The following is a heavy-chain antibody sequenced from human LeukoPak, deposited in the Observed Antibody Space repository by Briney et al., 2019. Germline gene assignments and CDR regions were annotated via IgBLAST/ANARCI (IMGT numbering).Heavy chain of an antibody. V-gene: IGHV3-7*01. CDR3: ARELIVVVPLDAFDI. D-gene: IGHD2-2*01. Sequence: GGSLRLSCAASGFTFSSYWMSWVRQAPGKELEWVANIKQDGSEKYYVDSVKGRFTISRDNAKNSLYLQMNSLRAEDTAVYYCARELIVVVPLDAFDIWGQGTMVTVSS. CDR1: GFTFSSYW. J-gene: IGHJ3*02. CDR2: IKQDGSEK.